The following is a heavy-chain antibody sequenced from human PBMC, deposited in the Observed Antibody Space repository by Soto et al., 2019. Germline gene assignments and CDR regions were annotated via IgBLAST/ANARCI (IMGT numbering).Heavy chain of an antibody. CDR2: IRAGGAGT. D-gene: IGHD1-1*01. CDR3: AELSFHNLNDGDIDS. CDR1: GFTFSSYA. V-gene: IGHV3-23*01. J-gene: IGHJ5*01. Sequence: EVQLLASGGGLVQPGGSLRLSCAASGFTFSSYAMTWVRQAPGKGLEWVSNIRAGGAGTYYADYVKGRFTISRDNSKSMLYLELTSMRAEEMAVYYCAELSFHNLNDGDIDSWGQGTLVTGSS.